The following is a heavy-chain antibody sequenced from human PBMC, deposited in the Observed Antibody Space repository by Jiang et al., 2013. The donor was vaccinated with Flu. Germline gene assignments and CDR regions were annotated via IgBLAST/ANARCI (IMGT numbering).Heavy chain of an antibody. V-gene: IGHV4-39*01. CDR2: IYYSGST. Sequence: GPGLVKPSETLSLTCTVSGGSISSSSYYWGWIRQPPGKGLEWIGNIYYSGSTYYNPSLKSRVAISVDTSKNQFSLKVSSVTAADTAVYYCARLAAAGDIDFWGQGTLVTVSS. CDR3: ARLAAAGDIDF. CDR1: GGSISSSSYY. D-gene: IGHD6-13*01. J-gene: IGHJ4*02.